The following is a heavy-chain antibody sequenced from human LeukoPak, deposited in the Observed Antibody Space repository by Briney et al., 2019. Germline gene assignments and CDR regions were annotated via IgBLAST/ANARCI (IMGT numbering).Heavy chain of an antibody. CDR3: ARSPHKLLPFFDY. CDR2: IYHSGST. Sequence: SETLSLTCTVSGYSISSGYYWGWIRQPPGKGLEWIGSIYHSGSTYYNPSLKSRVTISVDTSKNQFSLKLSSVTAADTAVYYCARSPHKLLPFFDYWGQGTLVTVSS. V-gene: IGHV4-38-2*02. J-gene: IGHJ4*02. CDR1: GYSISSGYY. D-gene: IGHD2-15*01.